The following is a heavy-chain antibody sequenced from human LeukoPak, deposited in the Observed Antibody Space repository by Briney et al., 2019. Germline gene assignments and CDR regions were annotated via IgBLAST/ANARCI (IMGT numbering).Heavy chain of an antibody. CDR3: ARGPVGHHFDY. Sequence: GESLKISCKGSGYRFTSYWIGWVRQMPGKGLEWMGIIYTDDPDTRYSPSFQGQDTISVDKSISTAYLQWRSLKASDSALYFCARGPVGHHFDYWGQGTLVTVSS. CDR1: GYRFTSYW. V-gene: IGHV5-51*01. J-gene: IGHJ4*02. CDR2: IYTDDPDT.